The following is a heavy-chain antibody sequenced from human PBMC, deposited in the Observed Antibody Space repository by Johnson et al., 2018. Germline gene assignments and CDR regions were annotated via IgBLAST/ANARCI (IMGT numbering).Heavy chain of an antibody. V-gene: IGHV3-74*01. CDR3: APSPYGGYIDV. CDR2: INSDASHI. Sequence: EVQLVETGGGLVQPGGSLRLSCAASGFSFSTYWMHWVRQVPGKGLVWVSRINSDASHINYADSVKGRFTISRDNAKNTVYLQMSSLREQDTAVYYCAPSPYGGYIDVGGNGTRVTVSS. CDR1: GFSFSTYW. D-gene: IGHD2-8*01. J-gene: IGHJ6*03.